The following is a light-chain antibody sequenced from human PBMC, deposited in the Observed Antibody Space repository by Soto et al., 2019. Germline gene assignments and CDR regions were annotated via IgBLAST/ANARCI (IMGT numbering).Light chain of an antibody. CDR1: QSISSN. J-gene: IGKJ4*01. CDR3: QQYIRWPLT. Sequence: EIVMTQSPATLSVSPWERATLSCRASQSISSNLAWYQQKPGQAPRLLMFRTSSRATGFPARFSGSGSGTEFNLTISSLQSEDFAVYYCQQYIRWPLTFGGGTKVDIK. CDR2: RTS. V-gene: IGKV3-15*01.